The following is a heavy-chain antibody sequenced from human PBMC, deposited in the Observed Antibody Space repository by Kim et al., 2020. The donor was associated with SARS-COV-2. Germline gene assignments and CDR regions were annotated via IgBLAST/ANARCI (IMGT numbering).Heavy chain of an antibody. Sequence: GGSLRLSCAASGFTFSSYAMSWVRQAPGKGLEWVSAISGSGGSTYYADSVKGRFTISRDNSKNTLYLQMNSLRAEDTAVYYCAKDRLNRIAAAEDLSHDAFDIWGQGTMVTVSS. D-gene: IGHD6-13*01. CDR3: AKDRLNRIAAAEDLSHDAFDI. CDR2: ISGSGGST. J-gene: IGHJ3*02. V-gene: IGHV3-23*01. CDR1: GFTFSSYA.